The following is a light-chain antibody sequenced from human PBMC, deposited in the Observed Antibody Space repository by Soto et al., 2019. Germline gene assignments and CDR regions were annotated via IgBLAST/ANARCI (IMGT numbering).Light chain of an antibody. CDR3: QQSSNWPPLT. J-gene: IGKJ4*01. CDR1: QSVSSY. Sequence: EIVLTQSPATLSLSPGERDTLSCRASQSVSSYLAWYQQKPGQAPRLLVSDASNRATGIPARFSGSGSGTDFTLTISSLEPEDIAVYYCQQSSNWPPLTFGGGTKVEIK. V-gene: IGKV3-11*01. CDR2: DAS.